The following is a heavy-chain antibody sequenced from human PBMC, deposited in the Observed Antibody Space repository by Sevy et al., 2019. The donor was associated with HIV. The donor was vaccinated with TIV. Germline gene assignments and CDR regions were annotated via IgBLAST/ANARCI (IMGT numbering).Heavy chain of an antibody. Sequence: GESLKISCKGSGYSFTSYWIGWVRQMPGKGLEWMGIIYPGHSDTRYSPSFQGQVTISADKSISTAYLQWSSLKASDTAMYYCARQPDYGDYVGAFDIWGQGTMVTVSS. CDR2: IYPGHSDT. D-gene: IGHD4-17*01. CDR3: ARQPDYGDYVGAFDI. CDR1: GYSFTSYW. J-gene: IGHJ3*02. V-gene: IGHV5-51*01.